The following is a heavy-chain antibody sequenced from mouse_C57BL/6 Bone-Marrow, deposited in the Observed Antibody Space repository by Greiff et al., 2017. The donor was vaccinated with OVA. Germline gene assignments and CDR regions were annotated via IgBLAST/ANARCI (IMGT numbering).Heavy chain of an antibody. CDR2: ISNLAYSI. V-gene: IGHV5-15*01. Sequence: DVMLVESGGGLVQPGGSLKLSCAASGFTFSDYGMAWVRQAPRKGLEWVAFISNLAYSIYYADTVTGRFTISRANAKNTLYLEMSSLRSEDTAMYYCARQGYHAMDYWGQGTSVTVST. CDR3: ARQGYHAMDY. D-gene: IGHD3-1*01. CDR1: GFTFSDYG. J-gene: IGHJ4*01.